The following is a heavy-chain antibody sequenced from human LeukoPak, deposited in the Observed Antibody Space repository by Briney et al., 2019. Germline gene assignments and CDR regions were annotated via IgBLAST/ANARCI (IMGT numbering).Heavy chain of an antibody. D-gene: IGHD3-16*01. CDR2: INPNSCGT. Sequence: GASVNVSCQPSGYTFTPYYMHGVGQAPGQGPDWLGWINPNSCGTTYAHKFHGRVTMTRDTSISTAYMELTSLTSDDTAVYYCARASNNWGDGYYFDYWGQGTLVTVSS. V-gene: IGHV1-2*02. J-gene: IGHJ4*02. CDR1: GYTFTPYY. CDR3: ARASNNWGDGYYFDY.